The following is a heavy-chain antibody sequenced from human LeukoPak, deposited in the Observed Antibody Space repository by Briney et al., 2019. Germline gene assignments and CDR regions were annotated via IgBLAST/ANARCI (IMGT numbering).Heavy chain of an antibody. CDR2: IYSEGSNSE. CDR3: ARGLVSMVRGDFPL. D-gene: IGHD3-10*01. V-gene: IGHV3-53*01. CDR1: GFTVSSNY. Sequence: GGSLRLTCAASGFTVSSNYMSWDRQAPGKGLEWVSVIYSEGSNSEYYADSVKGRFTISRDSSKNTVYFQMNSLRAEDTATYYCARGLVSMVRGDFPLWGQGTLVTVSS. J-gene: IGHJ4*02.